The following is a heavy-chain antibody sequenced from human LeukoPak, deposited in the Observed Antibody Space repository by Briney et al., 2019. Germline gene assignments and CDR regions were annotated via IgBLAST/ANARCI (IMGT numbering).Heavy chain of an antibody. CDR1: GFTFSSYA. J-gene: IGHJ5*02. CDR2: ISYDGSNK. Sequence: QTGGSLRLSCAAAGFTFSSYAMHWVRQAPGKGLGWVAVISYDGSNKYYADSVKGRFTISRDNSKNTLYLQMNSLRAEDTAVYYCARAGSPNWFDPWGQGTLVTVSS. D-gene: IGHD6-13*01. CDR3: ARAGSPNWFDP. V-gene: IGHV3-30-3*01.